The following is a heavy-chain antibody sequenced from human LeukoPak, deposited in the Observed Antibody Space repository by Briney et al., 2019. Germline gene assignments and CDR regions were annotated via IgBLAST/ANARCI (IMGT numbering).Heavy chain of an antibody. CDR2: ISDTGGST. CDR1: GFTFSNYA. CDR3: AKLPVSYSSGWSNFDY. V-gene: IGHV3-23*01. J-gene: IGHJ4*02. Sequence: GGSLRLSCAASGFTFSNYAMSWVRQAPGKGLEWVSGISDTGGSTYYADSVKGRFTISRDNSKNTLYLQMNSLRAEDTAIYYCAKLPVSYSSGWSNFDYWGQGTLVTASS. D-gene: IGHD6-19*01.